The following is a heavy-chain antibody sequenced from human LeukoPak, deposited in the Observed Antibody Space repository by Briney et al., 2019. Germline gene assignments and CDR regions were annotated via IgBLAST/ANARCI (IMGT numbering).Heavy chain of an antibody. D-gene: IGHD7-27*01. CDR1: GGSFSGYY. Sequence: PSETLSLTCAVYGGSFSGYYWTWIRQPPGKGLEWIGYIYYSGNTNYHPSLKSRVTISVDTSKNQFSLKLSSVTAADTAVYYCAKTGDLNYWYFDLWGRGTLVTVSS. V-gene: IGHV4-59*01. J-gene: IGHJ2*01. CDR2: IYYSGNT. CDR3: AKTGDLNYWYFDL.